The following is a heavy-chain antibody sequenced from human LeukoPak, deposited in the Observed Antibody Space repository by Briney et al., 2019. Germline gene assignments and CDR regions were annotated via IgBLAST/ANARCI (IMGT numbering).Heavy chain of an antibody. CDR3: ARDLDGSWTTDY. CDR1: GFTFSTYG. J-gene: IGHJ4*02. CDR2: FSVSDQTT. V-gene: IGHV3-23*01. D-gene: IGHD5-24*01. Sequence: PGGSLRPSCAASGFTFSTYGMSWVRQAPGKGLEWVSGFSVSDQTTYYADSVKGRFTISRDNYKNTLHLQMNSLRVEDTATYYCARDLDGSWTTDYWGQGTLVTVPS.